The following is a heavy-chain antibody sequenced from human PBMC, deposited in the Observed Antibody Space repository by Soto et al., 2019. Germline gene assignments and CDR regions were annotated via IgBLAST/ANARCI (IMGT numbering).Heavy chain of an antibody. CDR2: ISSSSSTI. V-gene: IGHV3-48*01. J-gene: IGHJ4*02. Sequence: GGSLRLSCAASGFTFSSYSMNWVRQAPGKGLEWVSYISSSSSTIYYADSVKGRFTISRDNSKNTLYLQMKSLRAEDTAMYYCARDPYKHYYDTTGGYWGQGTLVTVSS. CDR1: GFTFSSYS. D-gene: IGHD3-22*01. CDR3: ARDPYKHYYDTTGGY.